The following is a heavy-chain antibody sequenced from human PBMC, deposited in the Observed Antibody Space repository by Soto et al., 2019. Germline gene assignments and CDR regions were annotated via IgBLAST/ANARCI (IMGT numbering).Heavy chain of an antibody. CDR3: VGDGNNWNDFDY. V-gene: IGHV3-7*01. J-gene: IGHJ4*02. CDR1: TFIFSTYW. Sequence: EVQLVESGGGLVQPGGSLRLSCAAPTFIFSTYWMTWVRQAPGKGLEWVANIKRDGSETHYADSVKGRFTISRDNAKNSLYLHMNRLRVEDTAVYYCVGDGNNWNDFDYWGQGTLVTVSS. D-gene: IGHD1-20*01. CDR2: IKRDGSET.